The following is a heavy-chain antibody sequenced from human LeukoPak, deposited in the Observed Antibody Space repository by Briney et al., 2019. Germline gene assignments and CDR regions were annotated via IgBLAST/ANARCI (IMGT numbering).Heavy chain of an antibody. D-gene: IGHD4-11*01. Sequence: ASVKVSCKASGYTFTTYGISWVRQGPGQRLEWMGWISGYNGDTNYAQNIQGRVTMTTDTSTSTAYMELRSLRSDDTAVYYCARNRVTITTMRYFDPWGQGTRVTVSS. CDR3: ARNRVTITTMRYFDP. CDR2: ISGYNGDT. V-gene: IGHV1-18*01. J-gene: IGHJ5*02. CDR1: GYTFTTYG.